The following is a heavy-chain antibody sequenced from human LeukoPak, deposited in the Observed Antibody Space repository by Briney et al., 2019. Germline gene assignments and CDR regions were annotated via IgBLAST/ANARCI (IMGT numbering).Heavy chain of an antibody. D-gene: IGHD6-13*01. CDR3: ARKKLVDFDY. V-gene: IGHV4-38-2*02. CDR1: GYSISSGYY. J-gene: IGHJ4*02. CDR2: INRSGST. Sequence: PSETLSLTCSVSGYSISSGYYWSWIRQPPGKGLEWIGEINRSGSTNYNPSLKSRVTISVDTSKNQFSLKLSSVTAADTAVYYCARKKLVDFDYWGQGTLVTVSS.